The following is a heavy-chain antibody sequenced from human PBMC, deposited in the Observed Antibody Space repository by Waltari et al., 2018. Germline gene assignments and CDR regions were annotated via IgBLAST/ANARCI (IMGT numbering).Heavy chain of an antibody. CDR3: ARGYCSGGSCYSYYYYYYMDV. J-gene: IGHJ6*03. CDR1: GGSFSGYS. D-gene: IGHD2-15*01. CDR2: INHSGST. V-gene: IGHV4-34*01. Sequence: QVQLQLWGAGLLKPSETLSLTCAVYGGSFSGYSWSWIRQPPGKGLEWLGEINHSGSTNYNPSLKSRVTTSVDTSKNQFSLKLSSVTAADTAVYYCARGYCSGGSCYSYYYYYYMDVWGKGTTVTVSS.